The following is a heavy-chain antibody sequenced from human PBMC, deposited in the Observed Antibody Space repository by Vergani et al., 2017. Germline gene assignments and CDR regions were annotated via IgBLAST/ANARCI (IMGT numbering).Heavy chain of an antibody. CDR3: AKDTRRGGDYVSVEFDY. CDR1: GYTFTSYY. V-gene: IGHV1-46*01. CDR2: INPSGGST. D-gene: IGHD4-17*01. J-gene: IGHJ4*02. Sequence: QVQLVQSGAEVKKPGASVKVSCKASGYTFTSYYMHWVRQAPGQGLEWMGIINPSGGSTSYAQKFQGRVTMTRDTSTSTVYMELSSLRSEDMALYYCAKDTRRGGDYVSVEFDYWGQGTLVTVSS.